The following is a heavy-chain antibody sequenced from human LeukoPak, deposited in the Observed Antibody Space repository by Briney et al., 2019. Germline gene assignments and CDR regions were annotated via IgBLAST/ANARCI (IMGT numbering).Heavy chain of an antibody. J-gene: IGHJ4*02. CDR1: GFTFSSYW. Sequence: PGGSLRLSCAASGFTFSSYWMSWVRQPPGKGLEWIGEINHSGSPNYNPSLKSRVTISVDTSKNQFSLKLSSVTAADTAVYYCARGTLAGYPPLGNWGQGTLVTVSS. CDR2: INHSGSP. CDR3: ARGTLAGYPPLGN. D-gene: IGHD3-9*01. V-gene: IGHV4-34*01.